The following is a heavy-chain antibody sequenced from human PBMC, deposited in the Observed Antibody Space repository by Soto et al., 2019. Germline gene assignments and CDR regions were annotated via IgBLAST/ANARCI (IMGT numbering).Heavy chain of an antibody. D-gene: IGHD4-17*01. CDR2: ISYSGDTT. CDR1: GFTFSSYA. Sequence: PGGSLRLSCAASGFTFSSYAMSWVRQAPGKGLEWVSVISYSGDTTYYADSVKGRFTVSKDNSKSTLFLQMNSLRAEDTALYYCAKAIRLGDYVPLPLDYWGQGALVTVSS. CDR3: AKAIRLGDYVPLPLDY. V-gene: IGHV3-23*01. J-gene: IGHJ4*02.